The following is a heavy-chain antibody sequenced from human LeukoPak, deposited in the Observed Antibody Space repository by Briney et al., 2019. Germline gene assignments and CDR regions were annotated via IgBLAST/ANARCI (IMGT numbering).Heavy chain of an antibody. J-gene: IGHJ4*02. V-gene: IGHV1-18*01. CDR3: ARDSYVVATLRHFDY. CDR2: ISAYNGNT. Sequence: ASVKVSCKASGYTFTSYGISWVRQAPGQGLEWMGWISAYNGNTNYAQKLQGRVTMTTDTSTSTAYMELRSLRSDDTAVYYCARDSYVVATLRHFDYWGQGTVVTVSS. D-gene: IGHD5-12*01. CDR1: GYTFTSYG.